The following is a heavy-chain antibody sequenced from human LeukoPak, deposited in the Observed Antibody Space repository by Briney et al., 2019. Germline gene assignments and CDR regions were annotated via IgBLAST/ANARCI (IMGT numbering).Heavy chain of an antibody. V-gene: IGHV4-34*01. J-gene: IGHJ4*02. D-gene: IGHD2-2*01. Sequence: PSETLSLTCAVYGGSLSGYYWSWIRQPPGKGLEWIGEINHSGSTNYNPSLKSRVTISVDTSKNQFSLKLSSVTAADTAVYYCARGEYCSSTSCYGFDYWGQGTLVTVSS. CDR3: ARGEYCSSTSCYGFDY. CDR1: GGSLSGYY. CDR2: INHSGST.